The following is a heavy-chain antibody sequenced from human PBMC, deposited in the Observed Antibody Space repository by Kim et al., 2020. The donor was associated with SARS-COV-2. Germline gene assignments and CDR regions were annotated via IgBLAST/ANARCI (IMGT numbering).Heavy chain of an antibody. CDR2: I. D-gene: IGHD3-22*01. J-gene: IGHJ4*02. V-gene: IGHV3-48*02. Sequence: IYYADSVKGRFTISRDKAKNSLYLQMNSLRDEDTAVYYCARDDSSGYYFDFWGQGTLVTVSS. CDR3: ARDDSSGYYFDF.